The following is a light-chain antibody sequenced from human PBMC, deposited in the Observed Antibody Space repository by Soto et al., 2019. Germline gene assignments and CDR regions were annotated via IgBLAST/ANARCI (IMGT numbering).Light chain of an antibody. V-gene: IGKV1-33*01. Sequence: DIQMTQSPSSLSASVGDRVTITCQASQDIRKYLNWYQQKPGRAPKLLIYGASNLATGVPSRFSGSGYGTDFTFPISSLHTDDSATYYCQHYDNLPPFTFGAGTKVAI. CDR1: QDIRKY. J-gene: IGKJ3*01. CDR2: GAS. CDR3: QHYDNLPPFT.